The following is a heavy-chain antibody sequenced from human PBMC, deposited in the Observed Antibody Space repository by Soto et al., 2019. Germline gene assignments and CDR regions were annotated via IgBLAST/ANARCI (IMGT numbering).Heavy chain of an antibody. CDR1: GFTFSTYG. J-gene: IGHJ4*02. CDR2: IHHDGSTT. D-gene: IGHD2-15*01. V-gene: IGHV3-33*01. CDR3: SRGIRSVDYDS. Sequence: QVQLVESGGGVVQPGTSLRLSCAASGFTFSTYGMHWVRQAPGKGLVWVASIHHDGSTTYYADTAKGRFTVSKDNSKNTSLLQLDSLRVGDAAVYFCSRGIRSVDYDSWGQGTLIIVSS.